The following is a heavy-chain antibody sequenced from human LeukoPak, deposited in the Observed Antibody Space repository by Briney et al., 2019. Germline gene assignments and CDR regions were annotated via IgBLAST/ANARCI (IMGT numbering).Heavy chain of an antibody. D-gene: IGHD6-13*01. CDR2: IIPIFGTA. V-gene: IGHV1-69*13. J-gene: IGHJ4*02. Sequence: SSVNVSCKATGGTFSSYAISWVRQAPGQGLEWMGGIIPIFGTANYAQKFQGRVTITADESTSTDYMELSSLRSEDTAVYYCATWSSSWPYYFDYWGQGTLVTVSS. CDR3: ATWSSSWPYYFDY. CDR1: GGTFSSYA.